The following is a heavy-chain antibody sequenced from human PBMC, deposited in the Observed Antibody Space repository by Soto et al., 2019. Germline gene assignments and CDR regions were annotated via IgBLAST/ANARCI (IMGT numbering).Heavy chain of an antibody. CDR2: ISSSGSTI. Sequence: PGGSLRLSCAASGFTFSSYEMNWVRQAPGKGLEWVSYISSSGSTIYYADSVKGRFTISRDNAKNSLYLQMNSLRAEDTAVYYCARPASHAGVRFLEWPLDYWGQGTLVTVSS. D-gene: IGHD3-3*01. CDR1: GFTFSSYE. V-gene: IGHV3-48*03. J-gene: IGHJ4*02. CDR3: ARPASHAGVRFLEWPLDY.